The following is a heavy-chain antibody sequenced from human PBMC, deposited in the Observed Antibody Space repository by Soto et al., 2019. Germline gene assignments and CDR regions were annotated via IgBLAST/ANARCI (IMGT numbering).Heavy chain of an antibody. V-gene: IGHV4-34*01. CDR1: GGSFSGYY. CDR2: INHSGST. D-gene: IGHD6-13*01. Sequence: SETLSLTCAVYGGSFSGYYWSWIRQPPGKGLEWIGEINHSGSTNYNPSLKSRVTISVDTSKNQFSLKLSSVTAADTAVYYCARGLVAAAPEYNWFDPWGQGTLVTVSS. J-gene: IGHJ5*02. CDR3: ARGLVAAAPEYNWFDP.